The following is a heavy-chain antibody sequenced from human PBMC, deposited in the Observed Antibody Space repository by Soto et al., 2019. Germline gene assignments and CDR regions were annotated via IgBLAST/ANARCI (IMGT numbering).Heavy chain of an antibody. Sequence: GGSLRLSCAASGFTFSSYAMHSVLQAPGKGLEYVSAISSNGGSTYYANSVKGRFTISRDNSKNTLYLQMGSLRAEDMAVYYCARDWSLKGYCSSTSCDLEGYYYYMDVWGKGTTVTVSS. J-gene: IGHJ6*03. V-gene: IGHV3-64*01. CDR2: ISSNGGST. CDR3: ARDWSLKGYCSSTSCDLEGYYYYMDV. D-gene: IGHD2-2*01. CDR1: GFTFSSYA.